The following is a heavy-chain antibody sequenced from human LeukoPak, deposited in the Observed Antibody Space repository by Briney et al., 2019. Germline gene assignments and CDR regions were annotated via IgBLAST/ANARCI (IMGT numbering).Heavy chain of an antibody. J-gene: IGHJ4*02. CDR1: GFTFSTNS. Sequence: SGGSLRLSCAASGFTFSTNSMNWVRQAPGKGLEWLSYISSGSRTIYYADSVKGRFTISRDNAKNSVYLQMNSLRAEDTAVYYCARDRLRSHFDYWGQGTLVTVSS. CDR3: ARDRLRSHFDY. D-gene: IGHD4-17*01. CDR2: ISSGSRTI. V-gene: IGHV3-48*04.